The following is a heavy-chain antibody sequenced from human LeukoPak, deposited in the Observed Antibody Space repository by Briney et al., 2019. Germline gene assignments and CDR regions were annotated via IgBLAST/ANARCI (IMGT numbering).Heavy chain of an antibody. V-gene: IGHV1-2*07. Sequence: GASVKVSCKASGYTFTGHYMHWVRQAPGQGLEWMGWINPNRGGTSFALKFQGRLTMTRDTTISTAYVELSRLRSDDTAVYYCARKGAVITDLDYWGQGTLVTVSS. CDR3: ARKGAVITDLDY. CDR2: INPNRGGT. CDR1: GYTFTGHY. D-gene: IGHD3-22*01. J-gene: IGHJ4*02.